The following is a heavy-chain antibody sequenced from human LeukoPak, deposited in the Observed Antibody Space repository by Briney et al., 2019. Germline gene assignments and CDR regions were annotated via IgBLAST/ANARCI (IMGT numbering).Heavy chain of an antibody. D-gene: IGHD1-26*01. V-gene: IGHV4-59*08. CDR2: IYYSGST. CDR3: ARTSLVGATFDY. CDR1: GGSISSYY. Sequence: PSETLSLTCTVSGGSISSYYWSWIRQPPGKGLEWIGYIYYSGSTNYNPSLKSRVTISVDTSKNQFSLKLSSVTAADTAVYYCARTSLVGATFDYWGQGTLVTVSS. J-gene: IGHJ4*02.